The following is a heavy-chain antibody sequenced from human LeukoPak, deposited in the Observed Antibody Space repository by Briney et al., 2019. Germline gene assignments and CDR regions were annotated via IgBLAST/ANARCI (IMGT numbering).Heavy chain of an antibody. V-gene: IGHV1-69*04. CDR1: GGTFSSYA. CDR3: ARDDYDFWRSDY. J-gene: IGHJ4*02. D-gene: IGHD3-3*01. Sequence: GASVKVSCKASGGTFSSYAISWVRQAPGQGLEWMGRIIPILGIANYAQKFQGRVTITADKSTSTAYMELSSLRSEDTAVYYCARDDYDFWRSDYWDQGTLVTVSS. CDR2: IIPILGIA.